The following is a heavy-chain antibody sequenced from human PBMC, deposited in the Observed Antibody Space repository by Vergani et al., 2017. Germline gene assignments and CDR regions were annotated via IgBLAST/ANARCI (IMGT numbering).Heavy chain of an antibody. V-gene: IGHV4-38-2*02. J-gene: IGHJ4*02. CDR1: GYSISRGYY. Sequence: QVQLQESGPGLVKPSETLSLTCSVSGYSISRGYYWGWIRQPPGKGLEGVATVFHSGSAYYNPSLRRRVTISVETSKSQFSLRLTTLTAADTAVYYCARGYVEMATTPGYWGQGTLVTVSS. D-gene: IGHD5-24*01. CDR3: ARGYVEMATTPGY. CDR2: VFHSGSA.